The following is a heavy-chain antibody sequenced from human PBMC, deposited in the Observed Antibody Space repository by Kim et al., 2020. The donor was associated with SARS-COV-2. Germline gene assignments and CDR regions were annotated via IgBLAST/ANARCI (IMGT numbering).Heavy chain of an antibody. V-gene: IGHV3-66*01. CDR3: ARDRGTGAAADD. D-gene: IGHD1-1*01. Sequence: YYADSVKGRFTISRDNSKNTLYLQMNSLRAEDTAVYYCARDRGTGAAADDWGQGTLVTVSS. J-gene: IGHJ4*02.